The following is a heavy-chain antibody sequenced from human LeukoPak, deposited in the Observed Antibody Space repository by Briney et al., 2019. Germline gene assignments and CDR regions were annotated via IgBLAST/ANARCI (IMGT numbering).Heavy chain of an antibody. D-gene: IGHD6-13*01. V-gene: IGHV4-38-2*02. CDR3: ARDSTPSSSWYLGAFDI. J-gene: IGHJ3*02. Sequence: SETLSLTCTVSGYSISSGYYWGWIRQPPGKGLEWIGSIYHSGSTYYNPSLKSRVTISVDTSKNQFSLKLSFVTAADTAVYYCARDSTPSSSWYLGAFDIWGQGTMVTVSS. CDR1: GYSISSGYY. CDR2: IYHSGST.